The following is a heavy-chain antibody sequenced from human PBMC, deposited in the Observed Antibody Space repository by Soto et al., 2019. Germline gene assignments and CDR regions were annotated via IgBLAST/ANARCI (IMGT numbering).Heavy chain of an antibody. J-gene: IGHJ4*02. CDR2: IWYDGSNK. CDR3: ARPLEGNDYFDY. D-gene: IGHD1-1*01. V-gene: IGHV3-33*01. CDR1: GFTFSSYG. Sequence: QVQLVESGGGVVQPGRSLRLSCAASGFTFSSYGMHWVRQAPGKGLEWVAVIWYDGSNKYYADSVKGRFTISRDNSKNTLYLQMNSLRAEDTAVYYCARPLEGNDYFDYWGQGTLVTVSS.